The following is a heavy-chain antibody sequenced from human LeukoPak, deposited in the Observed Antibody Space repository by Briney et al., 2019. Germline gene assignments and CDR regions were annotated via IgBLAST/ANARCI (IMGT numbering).Heavy chain of an antibody. J-gene: IGHJ4*02. D-gene: IGHD6-19*01. V-gene: IGHV3-7*01. CDR3: MVAGTC. CDR1: GFTFSNAW. CDR2: IKQDGSEK. Sequence: GGSLRLSCAASGFTFSNAWMSWVRQAPGKGLEWVANIKQDGSEKYYVDSVKGRFTISRDNAKNSLYLQMNSLRAEDTAVYYCMVAGTCWGQGTLVTVSS.